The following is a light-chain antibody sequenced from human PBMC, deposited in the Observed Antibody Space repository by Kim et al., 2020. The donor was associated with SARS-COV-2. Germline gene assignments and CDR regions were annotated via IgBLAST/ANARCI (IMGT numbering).Light chain of an antibody. Sequence: ASVGDRVPITCRASQDIRNDLGWYQQNPGRAPKRLIYGASSLQSGVPSRFSGSGSGTEFTLTISSLQPEDFATYFCLQHSTHPITFGQGTRLEIK. J-gene: IGKJ5*01. V-gene: IGKV1-17*01. CDR3: LQHSTHPIT. CDR1: QDIRND. CDR2: GAS.